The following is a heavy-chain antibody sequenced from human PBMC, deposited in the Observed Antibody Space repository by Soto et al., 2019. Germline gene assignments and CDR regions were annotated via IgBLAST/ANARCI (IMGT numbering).Heavy chain of an antibody. Sequence: SQTLALTCAISGDGVSSNSAAWNWIRQSPSRGLEWLGRTYYRSKWYNDYAVSVKSRITINPDTSKNQFALQLNSVTPEDTAVYYCASEYDYVWGSYLQFGMDVWGQGTTVTVSS. J-gene: IGHJ6*02. V-gene: IGHV6-1*01. D-gene: IGHD3-16*02. CDR2: TYYRSKWYN. CDR1: GDGVSSNSAA. CDR3: ASEYDYVWGSYLQFGMDV.